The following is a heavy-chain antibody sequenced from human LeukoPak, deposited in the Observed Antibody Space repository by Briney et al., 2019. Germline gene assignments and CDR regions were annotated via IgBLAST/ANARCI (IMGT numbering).Heavy chain of an antibody. Sequence: GGSLRLSCAASGFTVSSNYITWVRQAPGKGLEWVAFIRYDGSNKYYADSVKGRFTISRDNSKNTLYLQMNSLRAEDTAVYYCAKDDPTAGNAFDIWGQGTMVTVSS. D-gene: IGHD3-10*01. CDR2: IRYDGSNK. J-gene: IGHJ3*02. V-gene: IGHV3-30*02. CDR1: GFTVSSNY. CDR3: AKDDPTAGNAFDI.